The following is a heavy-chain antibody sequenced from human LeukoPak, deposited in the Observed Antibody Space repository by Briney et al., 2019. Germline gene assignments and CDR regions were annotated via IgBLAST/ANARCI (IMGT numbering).Heavy chain of an antibody. D-gene: IGHD2-15*01. CDR2: IIPIFGTA. J-gene: IGHJ4*02. Sequence: SVTVSCKASGGTFSSYAISWVRQAPGQGLDWMGMIIPIFGTANYAQKFQGRVTITTDEATSTAYMELSSLRSEDTAVYYCARGRSGGSPHFDYWGQRTLVTVSS. V-gene: IGHV1-69*05. CDR3: ARGRSGGSPHFDY. CDR1: GGTFSSYA.